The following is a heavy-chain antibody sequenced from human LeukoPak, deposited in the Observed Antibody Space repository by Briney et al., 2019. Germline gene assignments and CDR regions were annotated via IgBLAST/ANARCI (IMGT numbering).Heavy chain of an antibody. CDR3: AKALYNWNDGRDY. CDR1: GFTFSSYG. J-gene: IGHJ4*02. Sequence: GGSLRLSCAASGFTFSSYGMHWVRQAPGKGLEWVAVISYDGSNKYYADSVKGRFTISRDNSKNTLYLQMNSLRAEDTAVYYCAKALYNWNDGRDYWGQGTLVTVPS. CDR2: ISYDGSNK. D-gene: IGHD1-20*01. V-gene: IGHV3-30*18.